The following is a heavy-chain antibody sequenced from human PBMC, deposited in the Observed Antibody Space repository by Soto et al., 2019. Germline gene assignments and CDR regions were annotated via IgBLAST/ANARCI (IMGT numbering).Heavy chain of an antibody. Sequence: SETLSLTCTVSGDSISTADYYWNWIRQPPGKGLEWIGYIYYSGNTYYIPSLKSRVTISVDTSKNQISLKLNSVTAADTAVYYCARGIYSTSSFFDSWGQGTLVTVS. CDR3: ARGIYSTSSFFDS. V-gene: IGHV4-30-4*01. CDR1: GDSISTADYY. J-gene: IGHJ4*02. D-gene: IGHD6-6*01. CDR2: IYYSGNT.